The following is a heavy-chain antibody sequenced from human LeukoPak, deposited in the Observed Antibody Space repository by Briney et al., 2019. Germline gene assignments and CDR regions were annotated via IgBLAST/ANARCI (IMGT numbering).Heavy chain of an antibody. CDR2: VKQDGSEK. V-gene: IGHV3-7*01. CDR1: DFTFSSYW. Sequence: GGSLRLSCAASDFTFSSYWMAWVRQAPGKGLEWVANVKQDGSEKYYVDSVKGRSTISRDNPKNSLYLQMNSLRAEDTAVYYCARDAGVAAAGSVFDYWGQGTLVTVSS. CDR3: ARDAGVAAAGSVFDY. J-gene: IGHJ4*02. D-gene: IGHD6-13*01.